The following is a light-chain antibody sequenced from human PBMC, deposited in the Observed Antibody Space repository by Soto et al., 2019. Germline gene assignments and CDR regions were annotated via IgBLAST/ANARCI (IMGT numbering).Light chain of an antibody. CDR1: QSVSSY. Sequence: EIVLTQSPATLSLSPGERATLSCRASQSVSSYLAWYQQKPCQAPRLLIYDASNRATGIPARFSGSGSGTDFTLTISSLEPEDFAVYYGQQRSNWPMITVGQGTRLEIK. CDR3: QQRSNWPMIT. V-gene: IGKV3-11*01. J-gene: IGKJ5*01. CDR2: DAS.